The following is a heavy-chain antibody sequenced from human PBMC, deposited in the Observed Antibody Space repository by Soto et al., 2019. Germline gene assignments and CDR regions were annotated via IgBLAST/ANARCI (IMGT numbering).Heavy chain of an antibody. V-gene: IGHV1-69*02. J-gene: IGHJ3*02. CDR3: AVEMATIRSSDAFDI. CDR2: IIPILGIA. CDR1: GGTFSSYT. Sequence: GASVKVSCKASGGTFSSYTISWVRQAPGQGLEWMGRIIPILGIANYAQKFQGRVTITADKSTSTAYMELSSLRSEDTAVYYCAVEMATIRSSDAFDIWGQGTMVTVSS. D-gene: IGHD5-12*01.